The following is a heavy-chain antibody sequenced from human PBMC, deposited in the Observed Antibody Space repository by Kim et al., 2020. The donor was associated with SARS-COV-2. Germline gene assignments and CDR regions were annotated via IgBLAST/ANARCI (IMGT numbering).Heavy chain of an antibody. Sequence: ASVKVSCKASGYTFTSYYMHWVRQAPGQGLEWMGIINPSGGSTSYAQKFQGRVTMTRDTSTSTVYMELSSLRSEDTAVYYCARDSDPLMVRGVENAFDIWGQGTMVTVSS. V-gene: IGHV1-46*01. CDR2: INPSGGST. D-gene: IGHD3-10*01. CDR1: GYTFTSYY. J-gene: IGHJ3*02. CDR3: ARDSDPLMVRGVENAFDI.